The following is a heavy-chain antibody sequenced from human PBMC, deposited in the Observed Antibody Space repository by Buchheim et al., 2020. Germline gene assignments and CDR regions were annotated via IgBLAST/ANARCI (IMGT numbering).Heavy chain of an antibody. V-gene: IGHV3-48*03. Sequence: EVQLVESGGGLVQPGGSLRLSCAASGFIFSSYEMNWVRQAPGKGLEWISYIRGGGSPIYYTESVKGRFITSRDNSRSSLYLQMNSLGAEDTAVYFCVRGGYPYYGLDVWGQGTT. CDR3: VRGGYPYYGLDV. J-gene: IGHJ6*02. D-gene: IGHD5-12*01. CDR1: GFIFSSYE. CDR2: IRGGGSPI.